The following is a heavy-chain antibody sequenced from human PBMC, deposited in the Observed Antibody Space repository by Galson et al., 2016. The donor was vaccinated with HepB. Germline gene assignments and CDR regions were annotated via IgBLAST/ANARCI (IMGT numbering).Heavy chain of an antibody. Sequence: SLRLSCAGSGFTFKTAWVSWVRQAPGKGLEWVGRVKSEVDDGTIDYAAPVNGRFTITRDDSQSTVFLQMNDLRVEDTGIYWCTIDLACDIGGCFRTVFGATEYSGLDVWGKGTSV. J-gene: IGHJ6*03. V-gene: IGHV3-15*01. CDR1: GFTFKTAW. CDR2: VKSEVDDGTI. CDR3: TIDLACDIGGCFRTVFGATEYSGLDV. D-gene: IGHD3-3*01.